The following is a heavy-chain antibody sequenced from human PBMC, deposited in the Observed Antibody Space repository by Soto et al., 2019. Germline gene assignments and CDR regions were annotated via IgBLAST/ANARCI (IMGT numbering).Heavy chain of an antibody. CDR3: AKGGAKIWFGELLYYYYYMDV. V-gene: IGHV3-23*01. CDR2: ISGSGGST. D-gene: IGHD3-10*01. J-gene: IGHJ6*03. Sequence: GGSLRLSCAASGFTFSSYAMSWVRQAPGKGLEWVSAISGSGGSTYYADSVKGRFTISRDNSKNTLYLQMNSLRAEDTAVYYCAKGGAKIWFGELLYYYYYMDVWGKGTTVTVSS. CDR1: GFTFSSYA.